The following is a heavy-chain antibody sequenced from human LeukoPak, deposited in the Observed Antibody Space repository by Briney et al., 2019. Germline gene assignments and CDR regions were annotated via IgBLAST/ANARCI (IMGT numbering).Heavy chain of an antibody. J-gene: IGHJ4*02. D-gene: IGHD6-13*01. CDR3: AADYSKPAGDGY. CDR1: GYTLTELS. Sequence: ASVKVSSTVSGYTLTELSMHWVRQAPGKGLEWMGGFDPEDGETIYAQKFQGRVTMTEDTSTDTAYMELSSLRSEDTAVYYCAADYSKPAGDGYWGQGTLVTVSS. V-gene: IGHV1-24*01. CDR2: FDPEDGET.